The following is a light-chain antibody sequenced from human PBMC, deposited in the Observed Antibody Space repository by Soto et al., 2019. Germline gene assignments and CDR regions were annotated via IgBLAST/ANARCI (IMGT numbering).Light chain of an antibody. CDR2: AAA. CDR1: QSLSSY. J-gene: IGKJ2*01. Sequence: DIQMTQSPSSLSASVGDRVTITCRASQSLSSYLNWYQQKPGKAPKLLIYAAASLQSGVPSRFSGSGSGTDFTVTISSLQPEDFATYDWQQSYSTPRTFGQGTKLEIK. V-gene: IGKV1-39*01. CDR3: QQSYSTPRT.